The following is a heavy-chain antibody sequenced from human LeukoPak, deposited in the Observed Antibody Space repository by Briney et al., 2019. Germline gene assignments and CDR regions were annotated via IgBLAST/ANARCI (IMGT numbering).Heavy chain of an antibody. J-gene: IGHJ4*02. V-gene: IGHV3-30-3*01. Sequence: GGSLRLSCAASGFTFSSYAMHWVRQAPGKGLEWVAVISYDGSNKYYADSVKGRFTISRDNSKNTLYLQMNSLRAEDTAVYYCARDGVFLAARPEYWGQGTLVTVSS. D-gene: IGHD6-6*01. CDR3: ARDGVFLAARPEY. CDR2: ISYDGSNK. CDR1: GFTFSSYA.